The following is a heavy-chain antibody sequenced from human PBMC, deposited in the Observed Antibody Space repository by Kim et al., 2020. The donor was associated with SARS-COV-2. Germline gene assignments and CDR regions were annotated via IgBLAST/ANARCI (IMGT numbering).Heavy chain of an antibody. D-gene: IGHD6-19*01. J-gene: IGHJ4*02. Sequence: GYAAAAMRRFTITRDSAKNSLYLQMNSLRAEDTSLYYCAKYSAVAGYFDYWGQGTLVTVSS. CDR3: AKYSAVAGYFDY. V-gene: IGHV3-9*01.